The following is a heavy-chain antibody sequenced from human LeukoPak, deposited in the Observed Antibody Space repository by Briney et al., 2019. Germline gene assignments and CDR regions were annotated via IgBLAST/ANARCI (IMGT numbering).Heavy chain of an antibody. CDR3: ARDGSSNYYGMDV. Sequence: PSETLSLTCTVSGGSISSYYWSWIRQPPGKGLEWIGYIYYSGSTNYNPSLKSRVTISVDTSKNQFSLKLSSVTAADTAVYYCARDGSSNYYGMDVWGQGTTVTVSS. CDR1: GGSISSYY. CDR2: IYYSGST. J-gene: IGHJ6*02. V-gene: IGHV4-59*12. D-gene: IGHD6-6*01.